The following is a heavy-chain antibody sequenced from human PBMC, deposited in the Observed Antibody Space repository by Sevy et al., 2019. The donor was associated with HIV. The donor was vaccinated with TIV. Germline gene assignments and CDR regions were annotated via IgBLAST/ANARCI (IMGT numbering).Heavy chain of an antibody. CDR3: AGKGYDSSGYYKESYFDY. D-gene: IGHD3-22*01. Sequence: GGSLRLSCEASGFPFTNHGVHWVRQAPGKGLAWVALMWFDGSNKYYADSVKGRFTVSRDDSKNTLYLQMNSLRAEDTAVYYCAGKGYDSSGYYKESYFDYWGQGTLVTVSS. V-gene: IGHV3-33*08. J-gene: IGHJ4*02. CDR2: MWFDGSNK. CDR1: GFPFTNHG.